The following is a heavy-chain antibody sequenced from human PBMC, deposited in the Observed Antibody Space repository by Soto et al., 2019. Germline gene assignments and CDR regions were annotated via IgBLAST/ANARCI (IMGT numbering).Heavy chain of an antibody. CDR2: IIPIFGTA. J-gene: IGHJ6*02. D-gene: IGHD2-2*02. V-gene: IGHV1-69*01. Sequence: QVQLVQSGAEVKKPGSSVKVSCKASGGTFSSYAISWVRQAPGQGLEWMGGIIPIFGTANYAQKFQGRVTITADDSTSTAYMELSSLSSEDTAVYYCARVYCSSTSCHKGYYYYSGMDVWGQGTTVTVSS. CDR3: ARVYCSSTSCHKGYYYYSGMDV. CDR1: GGTFSSYA.